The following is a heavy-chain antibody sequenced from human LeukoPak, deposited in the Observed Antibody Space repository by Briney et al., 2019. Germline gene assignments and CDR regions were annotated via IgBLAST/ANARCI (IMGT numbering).Heavy chain of an antibody. V-gene: IGHV5-51*01. D-gene: IGHD3-22*01. CDR1: GYSFTSYW. CDR2: IYPGDSDT. J-gene: IGHJ4*02. CDR3: ARHVRDYYDSSGYNFDY. Sequence: GESLKISCKGSGYSFTSYWIGWVRQMPGKGLEWKGIIYPGDSDTRYSLSFQGQVTISADKSISTAYLQWSSLKASDTAMYYCARHVRDYYDSSGYNFDYWGQGTLVTVSS.